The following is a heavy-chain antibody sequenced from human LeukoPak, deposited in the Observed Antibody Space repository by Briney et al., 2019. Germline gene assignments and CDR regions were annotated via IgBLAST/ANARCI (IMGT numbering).Heavy chain of an antibody. CDR1: GGSVSSDNYY. CDR2: IYDSGST. J-gene: IGHJ4*02. D-gene: IGHD1-26*01. Sequence: SETLSLTCTVSGGSVSSDNYYWSWIRQPPGKGLEWIGYIYDSGSTSYNPSLKSRVTISVDTSKNQFSLKLSSVTAADTAVYYCARRSGSSYVYYFDYWGQGTLVTVSS. CDR3: ARRSGSSYVYYFDY. V-gene: IGHV4-61*01.